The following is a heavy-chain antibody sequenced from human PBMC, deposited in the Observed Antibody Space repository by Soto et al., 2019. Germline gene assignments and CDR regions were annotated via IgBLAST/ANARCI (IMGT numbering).Heavy chain of an antibody. CDR3: ASSGIVGREVNTWLDP. J-gene: IGHJ5*02. CDR2: ISYRGST. V-gene: IGHV4-59*01. CDR1: AGSITTSY. D-gene: IGHD3-22*01. Sequence: SETLSLTCTVSAGSITTSYWSWIRQPLGKALEWIGYISYRGSTNYNPSLKSRLTISIDTSKSQISLKLTSMTTADTAVYYCASSGIVGREVNTWLDPWGQGTLVTVSS.